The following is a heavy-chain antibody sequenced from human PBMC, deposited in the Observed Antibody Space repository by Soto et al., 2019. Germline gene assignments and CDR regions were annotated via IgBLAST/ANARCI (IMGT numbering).Heavy chain of an antibody. Sequence: SETLSLTCAVYGGSFSGYYWSWIRQPPGKGLEWIGEINHSGSTNYNPSLKSRVTISVDTSKNQFSLKLSSVTAADTAVYYCARGSDCSGGSGGSWFDPWGQGTLVTVPS. CDR3: ARGSDCSGGSGGSWFDP. V-gene: IGHV4-34*01. J-gene: IGHJ5*02. CDR1: GGSFSGYY. D-gene: IGHD2-15*01. CDR2: INHSGST.